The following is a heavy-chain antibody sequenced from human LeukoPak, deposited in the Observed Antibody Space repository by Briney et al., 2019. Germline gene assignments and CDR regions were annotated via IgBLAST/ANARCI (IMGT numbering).Heavy chain of an antibody. V-gene: IGHV4-4*07. CDR2: VSTSGNT. D-gene: IGHD1-26*01. J-gene: IGHJ4*02. Sequence: SETLSLTCTVSGGSISSYYWSWIRQPAGKGLERIGRVSTSGNTDYNPSLKSRVTMSVDTSKNQFSLKLSSVTAADTAVYYCARDALGDSMGYWGQGTLVTVSS. CDR3: ARDALGDSMGY. CDR1: GGSISSYY.